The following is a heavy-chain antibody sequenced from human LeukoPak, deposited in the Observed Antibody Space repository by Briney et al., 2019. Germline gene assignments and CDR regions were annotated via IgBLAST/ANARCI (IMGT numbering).Heavy chain of an antibody. CDR2: ISGSGGST. V-gene: IGHV3-23*01. CDR3: ARDRYHYGSGSYLLFDY. D-gene: IGHD3-10*01. CDR1: GFTFSSYG. J-gene: IGHJ4*02. Sequence: PGGSLRLSCAASGFTFSSYGMSWVRQAPGKGLEWVSAISGSGGSTYYADSVKGRFTISRDNSKNTLYLQMNSLRAADTAVYYCARDRYHYGSGSYLLFDYWGQGTLVIVSS.